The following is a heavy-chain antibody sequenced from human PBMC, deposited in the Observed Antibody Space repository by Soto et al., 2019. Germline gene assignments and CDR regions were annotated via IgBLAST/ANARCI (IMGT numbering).Heavy chain of an antibody. D-gene: IGHD1-7*01. CDR1: GGSISSYY. J-gene: IGHJ4*02. Sequence: SETLSLTCTVSGGSISSYYWSWIRQPPGKGLEWIGYIYYSGSTNYNPSLKSRVTISVDTSKNQFSLKLSSVTAADTAVYYCARRRGTGTYDYWGQGTLVTVSS. V-gene: IGHV4-59*08. CDR2: IYYSGST. CDR3: ARRRGTGTYDY.